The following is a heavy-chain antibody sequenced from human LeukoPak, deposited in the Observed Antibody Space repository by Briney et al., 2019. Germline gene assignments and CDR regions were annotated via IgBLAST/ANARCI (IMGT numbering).Heavy chain of an antibody. D-gene: IGHD2-15*01. J-gene: IGHJ5*02. CDR2: FDPEDGET. V-gene: IGHV1-24*01. Sequence: ASVKVSCKVSGYTLTELSMHWVRQAPGKGLEWMGGFDPEDGETIYAQKFQGRVTMTEDTSTDTAYMELSSLRSEDTAVYYCATQEGYCSGGSCYRNNWFDTWGQGILVTVSS. CDR1: GYTLTELS. CDR3: ATQEGYCSGGSCYRNNWFDT.